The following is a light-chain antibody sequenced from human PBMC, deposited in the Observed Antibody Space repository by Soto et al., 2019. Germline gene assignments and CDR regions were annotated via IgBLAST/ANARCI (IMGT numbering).Light chain of an antibody. CDR3: QQTYGALTWT. J-gene: IGKJ1*01. CDR2: TSS. Sequence: DIQMTQSPSSLSASVGDRVTITCRASQTINNYLNWYQQKPGRAPKLLISTSSRLQSGVPPTFSGSGSGTDFTLTINSLQPEDFATYYCQQTYGALTWTFGQGTKVDIK. CDR1: QTINNY. V-gene: IGKV1-39*01.